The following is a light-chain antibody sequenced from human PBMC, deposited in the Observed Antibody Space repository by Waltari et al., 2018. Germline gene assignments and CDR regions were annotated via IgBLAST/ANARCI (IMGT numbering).Light chain of an antibody. CDR1: RSDVGGYDY. V-gene: IGLV2-11*01. CDR3: CSYAGRATWA. Sequence: QSALTQPRSVSGSPGHSVTISCTGTRSDVGGYDYVPWYQQYPGKAPKLVIYDVSKRPSGVPDRFSGSKSGNTASLTISGLQAEDEADYNCCSYAGRATWAFGGGTKLTVL. J-gene: IGLJ3*02. CDR2: DVS.